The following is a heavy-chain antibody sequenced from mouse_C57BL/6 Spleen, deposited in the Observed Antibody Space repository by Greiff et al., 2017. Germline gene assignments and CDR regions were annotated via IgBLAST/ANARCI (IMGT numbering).Heavy chain of an antibody. CDR3: ARYDYDGYAMDY. CDR1: GFTFSDYG. V-gene: IGHV5-17*01. CDR2: ISSGSSTI. J-gene: IGHJ4*01. D-gene: IGHD2-4*01. Sequence: EVKLMESGGGLVKPGGSLKLSCAASGFTFSDYGMHWVRQAPEKGLEWVAYISSGSSTIYYADTVKGRITISRDNAKNTLFLQMTSLRSEDTAMYYCARYDYDGYAMDYWGQGTSVTVSS.